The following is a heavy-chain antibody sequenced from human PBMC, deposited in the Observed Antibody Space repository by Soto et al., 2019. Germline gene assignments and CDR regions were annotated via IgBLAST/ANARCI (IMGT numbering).Heavy chain of an antibody. CDR1: GFTFSSYG. CDR2: ISYDGSNK. D-gene: IGHD5-12*01. V-gene: IGHV3-30*18. CDR3: ANRDSGYDSAFDI. J-gene: IGHJ3*02. Sequence: PGGSLRLSCAASGFTFSSYGMHWVRQAPGKGLEWVAVISYDGSNKYYADSVKGRFTISRDNSKNTLYLQMNSLRAEDTAVYYCANRDSGYDSAFDIWGQGTMVTVPS.